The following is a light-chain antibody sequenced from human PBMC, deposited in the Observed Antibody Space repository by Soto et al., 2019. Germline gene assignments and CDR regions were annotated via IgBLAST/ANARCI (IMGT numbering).Light chain of an antibody. V-gene: IGKV3-15*01. CDR3: QQRSNWPRT. J-gene: IGKJ1*01. CDR2: GAS. Sequence: ETVMTQPPATLSVSPGERATLSCRASQSISNNLAWYQQKPGQVPRLLIYGASSRATGIPVRFSGSGSGTEFTLTISSLQSEDFAVYYCQQRSNWPRTFGQGTKVDIK. CDR1: QSISNN.